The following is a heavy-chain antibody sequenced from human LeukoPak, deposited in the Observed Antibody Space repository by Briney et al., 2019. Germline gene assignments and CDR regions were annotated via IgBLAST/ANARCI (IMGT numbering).Heavy chain of an antibody. CDR3: ATQGDAFDI. Sequence: ASVKVSCKASGGTFSSYAISWVRQAPGQGLEWMGWINPNSGGTNYAQKFQGRVTMTRDTSISTAYMELSRLRSEDTAVYYCATQGDAFDIWGQGTMVTVSS. CDR2: INPNSGGT. J-gene: IGHJ3*02. CDR1: GGTFSSYA. V-gene: IGHV1-2*02.